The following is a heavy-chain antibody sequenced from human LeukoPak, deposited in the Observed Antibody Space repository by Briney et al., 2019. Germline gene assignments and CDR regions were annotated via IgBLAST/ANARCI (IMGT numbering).Heavy chain of an antibody. Sequence: GSLRLSCAASGFTFSSYAMSWVRQPPGKGLEWIGYIYSSGSTSYNPSLESRVTISVDTSENQFSLKLSSVTAADTAVYYCARHVSSASFYFDYWGQGTLVTVSS. V-gene: IGHV4-59*08. CDR1: GFTFSSYA. CDR2: IYSSGST. J-gene: IGHJ4*02. D-gene: IGHD2-2*01. CDR3: ARHVSSASFYFDY.